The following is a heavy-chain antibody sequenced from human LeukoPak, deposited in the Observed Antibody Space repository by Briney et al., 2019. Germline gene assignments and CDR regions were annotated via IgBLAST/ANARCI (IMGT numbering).Heavy chain of an antibody. Sequence: GASVKVSCKASGYTFTGYYMHWVRQAPGQGLEWMGWINPNSGGTNYAQKFQGWVTITRDTSISTAYMELSRLRSDDTAVYYCAREVHGDSLDVWGQVTTVTVSS. CDR3: AREVHGDSLDV. V-gene: IGHV1-2*04. CDR2: INPNSGGT. D-gene: IGHD4-17*01. J-gene: IGHJ6*02. CDR1: GYTFTGYY.